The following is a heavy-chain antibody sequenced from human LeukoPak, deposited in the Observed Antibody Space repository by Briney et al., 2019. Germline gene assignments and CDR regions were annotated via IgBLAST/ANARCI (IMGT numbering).Heavy chain of an antibody. CDR1: GYTFTSYG. Sequence: ASVTVSCKASGYTFTSYGISWVRQAPGQGLEWMGWISAYNGNTNYAQKLQGRVTMTTDTSTSTAYMELRSLRSDDTAVYYCARVGTGYSSGWYDYWGQGTLVTVSS. V-gene: IGHV1-18*01. D-gene: IGHD6-19*01. J-gene: IGHJ4*02. CDR3: ARVGTGYSSGWYDY. CDR2: ISAYNGNT.